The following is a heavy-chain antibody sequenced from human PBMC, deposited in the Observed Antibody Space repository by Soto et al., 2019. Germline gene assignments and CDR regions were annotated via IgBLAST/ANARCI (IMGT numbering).Heavy chain of an antibody. J-gene: IGHJ3*02. CDR2: IYYSGIT. D-gene: IGHD3-3*01. Sequence: PSETLSLTCTVSGGSISGSIYYWDWIRQPPGKVLEWIGSIYYSGITYYNPSLKSRVTISVDTSKNQFSLKLSSVTAADTAVYYCARHEGYTYYDFWSGYWAFDIWGQGTMVTVSS. CDR1: GGSISGSIYY. CDR3: ARHEGYTYYDFWSGYWAFDI. V-gene: IGHV4-39*01.